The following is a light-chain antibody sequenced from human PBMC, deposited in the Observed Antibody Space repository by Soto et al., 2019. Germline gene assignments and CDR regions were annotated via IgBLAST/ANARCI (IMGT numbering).Light chain of an antibody. CDR3: SSYTSSSTQV. CDR1: SSDIGAYDS. Sequence: QSALTQPVSVSGSPGQSITIPCTGTSSDIGAYDSVSWYQQYPGKAPKLIIYDVANRPSGVSDRLSGSKSGNTASLTISGLQAEDEADYYCSSYTSSSTQVFGTGTKLTVL. V-gene: IGLV2-14*01. CDR2: DVA. J-gene: IGLJ1*01.